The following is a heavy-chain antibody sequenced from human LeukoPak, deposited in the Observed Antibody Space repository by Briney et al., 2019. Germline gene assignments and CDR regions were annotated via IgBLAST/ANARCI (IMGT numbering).Heavy chain of an antibody. CDR1: GGSISGDY. D-gene: IGHD3-10*01. CDR2: IFYSGST. V-gene: IGHV4-59*01. CDR3: ARGGYYGSGNDFRFDP. J-gene: IGHJ5*02. Sequence: SETLSLTCTVSGGSISGDYWSWIRQPPGKGLEWIGYIFYSGSTQYNPSLKSRVTISVDMSKNQFSLKLSSVTAADTAVYYCARGGYYGSGNDFRFDPWGQGTLVTVSS.